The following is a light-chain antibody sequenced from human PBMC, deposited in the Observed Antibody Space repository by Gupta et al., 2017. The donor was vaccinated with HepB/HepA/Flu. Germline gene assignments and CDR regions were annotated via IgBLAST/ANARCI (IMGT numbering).Light chain of an antibody. V-gene: IGLV1-44*01. CDR2: SNN. J-gene: IGLJ2*01. CDR3: AAWDDSLNGGV. Sequence: QSVLTQPPSASGTPGQRVTISCSGSSSNIVSNTVNWYQQLPGTAPKLLIYSNNQRPSGVPDRFSGSKSGTSASRAISGLQSEDEADYDCAAWDDSLNGGVCGGGTKLTV. CDR1: SSNIVSNT.